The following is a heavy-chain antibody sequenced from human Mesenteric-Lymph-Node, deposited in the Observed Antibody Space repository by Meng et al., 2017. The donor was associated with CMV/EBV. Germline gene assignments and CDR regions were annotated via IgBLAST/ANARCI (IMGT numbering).Heavy chain of an antibody. D-gene: IGHD2-21*01. CDR3: VRYANSHYGMDV. J-gene: IGHJ6*02. CDR1: GFTFNNYW. V-gene: IGHV3-74*03. CDR2: MNNDGSSK. Sequence: LSLTCAASGFTFNNYWMYWVRQVPGKGLVWVSRMNNDGSSKTYADSVKGRFTISRDNAKQSVYLQMDSLRVEDTAVYYCVRYANSHYGMDVWGQGTTVTVSS.